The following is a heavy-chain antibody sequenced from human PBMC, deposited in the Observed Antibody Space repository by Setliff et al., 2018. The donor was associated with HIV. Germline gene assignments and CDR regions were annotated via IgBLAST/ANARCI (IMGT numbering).Heavy chain of an antibody. CDR2: ISTSGTT. V-gene: IGHV4-4*07. Sequence: SETLSLTCTVSGGSITGYYWSWIRQPAGMRLEWIGHISTSGTTNYNPSLKSRVTISVDTSKSQFSLKLSSLTAADTAVYYCARGRTQWPNYNYFDPWGLGTLVTVSS. CDR1: GGSITGYY. CDR3: ARGRTQWPNYNYFDP. J-gene: IGHJ5*02. D-gene: IGHD6-19*01.